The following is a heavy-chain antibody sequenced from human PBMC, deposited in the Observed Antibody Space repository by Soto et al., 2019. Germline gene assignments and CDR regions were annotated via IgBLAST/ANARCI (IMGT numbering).Heavy chain of an antibody. CDR1: GYTFTSPY. Sequence: ASVKVSCKASGYTFTSPYMHWVRQAPGQGLEWMGIINPSGGSTSYAQKFQGRVTMTRDTSTSTVYMELSSLRSEDTAVYYCARAETSSGSRGYFDYWGQGTLVTVSS. D-gene: IGHD6-19*01. V-gene: IGHV1-46*01. CDR2: INPSGGST. J-gene: IGHJ4*02. CDR3: ARAETSSGSRGYFDY.